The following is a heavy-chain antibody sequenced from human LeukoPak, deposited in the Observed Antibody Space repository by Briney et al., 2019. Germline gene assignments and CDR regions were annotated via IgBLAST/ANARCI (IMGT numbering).Heavy chain of an antibody. V-gene: IGHV4-39*07. CDR3: ARGGGLRYFDPFDY. Sequence: SETLSLTCTVSGGSISSSSYYWGWIRQPPGKGLEWIGSIYYSGSTYYNPSLKSRVTISVDTSTNQFSLKLSSVTAADTAVYYCARGGGLRYFDPFDYWGQGTLVTVSS. D-gene: IGHD3-9*01. J-gene: IGHJ4*02. CDR2: IYYSGST. CDR1: GGSISSSSYY.